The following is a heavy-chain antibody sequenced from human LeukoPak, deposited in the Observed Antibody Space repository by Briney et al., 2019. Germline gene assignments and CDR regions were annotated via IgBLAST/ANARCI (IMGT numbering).Heavy chain of an antibody. CDR1: GFTFSSYS. J-gene: IGHJ6*02. CDR2: ICSSSSYI. CDR3: ARGSDCSSTSCYYYYGMDV. V-gene: IGHV3-21*01. D-gene: IGHD2-2*01. Sequence: GALRLSCAASGFTFSSYSMNWVGQAPGKGLEWVSSICSSSSYIYYADSVKGRFTISRDNAKNSLYLQMNSLRAEDTAVYYCARGSDCSSTSCYYYYGMDVWGQGTTVTVSS.